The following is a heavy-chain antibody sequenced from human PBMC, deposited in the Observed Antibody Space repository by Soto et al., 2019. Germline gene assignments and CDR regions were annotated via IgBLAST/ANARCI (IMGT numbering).Heavy chain of an antibody. D-gene: IGHD3-22*01. J-gene: IGHJ4*02. CDR1: GDSISSYY. V-gene: IGHV4-59*01. CDR2: LYYGRSA. CDR3: ALRSMAVVPEY. Sequence: QVQLQESGPGLVKPSETLSLTCAVSGDSISSYYCMWIRQPPGKGLESIGFLYYGRSANYNPSLKSRFTLSVDTSTNQCSLTLSSMTAADTAVYYCALRSMAVVPEYWGQGTLVTVSS.